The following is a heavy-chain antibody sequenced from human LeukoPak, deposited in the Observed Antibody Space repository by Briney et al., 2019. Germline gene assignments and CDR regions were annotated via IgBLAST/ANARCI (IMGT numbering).Heavy chain of an antibody. CDR2: IYYSGST. CDR1: GGSISSYY. CDR3: ARHLPGATESNFDY. Sequence: SETLSLTCTVSGGSISSYYWSWIRQPPGKGLEWIGYIYYSGSTNYNPSLKSRVTISVDTSKNQFSLKLSSVTAADTAVYYCARHLPGATESNFDYWGQGTLVTVSS. V-gene: IGHV4-59*08. J-gene: IGHJ4*02. D-gene: IGHD2/OR15-2a*01.